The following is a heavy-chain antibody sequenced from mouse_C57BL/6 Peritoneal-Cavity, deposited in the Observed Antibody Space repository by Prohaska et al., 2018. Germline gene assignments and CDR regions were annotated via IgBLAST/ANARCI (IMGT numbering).Heavy chain of an antibody. Sequence: MSCKASGYTFTSYTMHWVKQRPGQGLEWIGYINPISGYTKYNQKFKDKATLTADKSSSTAYMQLSSLTSEDSAVYYWARSDITTVVADYWGQGTTLADSA. D-gene: IGHD1-1*01. J-gene: IGHJ2*01. CDR3: ARSDITTVVADY. CDR1: GYTFTSYT. V-gene: IGHV1-4*01. CDR2: INPISGYT.